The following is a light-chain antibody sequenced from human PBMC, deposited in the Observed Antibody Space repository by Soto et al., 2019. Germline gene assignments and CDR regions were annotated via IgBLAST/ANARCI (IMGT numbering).Light chain of an antibody. J-gene: IGKJ1*01. CDR1: QSVSSY. CDR2: AAS. V-gene: IGKV3-15*01. CDR3: QQYNNWPRT. Sequence: EIVLTQSPATLSLSPGERATLSCRASQSVSSYLAWYQQKPGQAPSLLIYAASTRAAGIPARVSGSGSGTEFTLTISSLQSEDLAVYYCQQYNNWPRTFGQGTKVDIK.